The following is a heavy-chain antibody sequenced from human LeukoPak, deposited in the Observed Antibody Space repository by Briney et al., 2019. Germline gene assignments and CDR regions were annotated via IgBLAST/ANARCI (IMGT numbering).Heavy chain of an antibody. CDR2: MNPNSGNT. CDR3: ARSRAKLRFLEWLSPYYFDY. J-gene: IGHJ4*02. CDR1: GYTFTSYD. V-gene: IGHV1-8*03. D-gene: IGHD3-3*01. Sequence: ASVKVSCKASGYTFTSYDINWVRQATGQGLEWMGWMNPNSGNTGYAQKFHGRVTITRNTSISTAYMELSSLRSEDTAVYYCARSRAKLRFLEWLSPYYFDYWGQGTLVTVSS.